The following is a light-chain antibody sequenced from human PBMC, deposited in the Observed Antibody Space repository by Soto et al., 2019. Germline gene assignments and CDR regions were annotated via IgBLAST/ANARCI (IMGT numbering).Light chain of an antibody. J-gene: IGKJ5*01. CDR3: QQYDNSIT. V-gene: IGKV3-20*01. CDR2: GAS. Sequence: EIVLTQSPDTVSLSPGETATLSCRASQSVSSNYLAWYQQKPGQAPRLLIYGASRRATGIPDRFSGSGSGTDFTLTISRLEPEDFAVFYCQQYDNSITFGQGTRLEI. CDR1: QSVSSNY.